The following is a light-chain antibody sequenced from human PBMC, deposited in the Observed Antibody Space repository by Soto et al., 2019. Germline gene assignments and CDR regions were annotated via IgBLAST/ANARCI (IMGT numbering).Light chain of an antibody. Sequence: QSALTQPASVSGSPGQSITISCTGTSSDVGGYNYVSWYQQHPGKAPNVIIYDVSNRPSGVSNRFSGSKSGNTASLTISGLQAEDEADYYCSSYTNRNIPVFGGGTKVTVL. CDR3: SSYTNRNIPV. CDR2: DVS. J-gene: IGLJ2*01. V-gene: IGLV2-14*01. CDR1: SSDVGGYNY.